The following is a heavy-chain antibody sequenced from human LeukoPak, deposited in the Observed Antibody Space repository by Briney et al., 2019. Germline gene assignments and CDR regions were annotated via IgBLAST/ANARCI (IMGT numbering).Heavy chain of an antibody. J-gene: IGHJ4*02. D-gene: IGHD5-18*01. V-gene: IGHV3-23*01. CDR2: ISGSGGST. CDR3: AKGGEILLWFCDY. Sequence: GGSLRLSCAASGFTFSSYAMSWVRQAPGKGLEWVSAISGSGGSTYYADSVKGRFTISRDNSKNTLYLQMNSMRAEDTAVYYCAKGGEILLWFCDYWGQGTLVTVSS. CDR1: GFTFSSYA.